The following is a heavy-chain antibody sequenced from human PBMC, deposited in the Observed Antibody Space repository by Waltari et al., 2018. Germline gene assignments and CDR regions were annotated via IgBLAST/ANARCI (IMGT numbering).Heavy chain of an antibody. D-gene: IGHD6-13*01. V-gene: IGHV3-11*04. J-gene: IGHJ4*02. Sequence: QVQLVESGGGLVKPGRSLRLSCAASVFPLRYFYMGWIRQAPGKGLEWVSYISGSGGTIYYADSVKGRFTISRDNAKNSLYLQINSLRAEDTAVYYCARPAAAATGDFDYWGQGTLVTVSA. CDR3: ARPAAAATGDFDY. CDR1: VFPLRYFY. CDR2: ISGSGGTI.